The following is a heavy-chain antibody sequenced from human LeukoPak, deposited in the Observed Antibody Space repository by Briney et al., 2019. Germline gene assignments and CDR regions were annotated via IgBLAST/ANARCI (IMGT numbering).Heavy chain of an antibody. Sequence: PGGSLRLSCAASGFTFSSYFMTWVRQAPGKGLERVSTIVGSGGSTYYADSVKGRFTISRDNSKSTLYLQMNSLRAEDTAVYYCAKYCSGINCYSGVDYWGQGTLVTVSS. J-gene: IGHJ4*02. D-gene: IGHD2-15*01. CDR1: GFTFSSYF. CDR3: AKYCSGINCYSGVDY. CDR2: IVGSGGST. V-gene: IGHV3-23*01.